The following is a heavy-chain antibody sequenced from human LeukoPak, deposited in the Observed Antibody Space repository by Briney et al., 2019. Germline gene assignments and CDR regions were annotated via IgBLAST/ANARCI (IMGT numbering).Heavy chain of an antibody. Sequence: KTSETLSLTCTVPGGSISSGGYYWSWIRQPPGKGLEWIGYIYHSGSTYYNPSLKSRVTISVDRSKNQFSLKLSSVTAADTAVYYCARDRCSSTSCYPHAFDIWGQGTMVTVSS. CDR3: ARDRCSSTSCYPHAFDI. CDR1: GGSISSGGYY. V-gene: IGHV4-30-2*01. CDR2: IYHSGST. J-gene: IGHJ3*02. D-gene: IGHD2-2*01.